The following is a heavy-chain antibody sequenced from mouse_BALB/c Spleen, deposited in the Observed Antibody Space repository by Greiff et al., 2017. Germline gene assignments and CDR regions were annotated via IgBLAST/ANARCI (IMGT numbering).Heavy chain of an antibody. Sequence: EVMLVESGGGLVQPGGSLKLSCAASGFTFSSYGMSWVRQTPDKRLEWVATISSGGSYTYYPDSVKGRFTISRDNAKNTLYLQMSSLKSEDTAMYYCARHYYGSSFDYWGQGTTLTVSS. V-gene: IGHV5-6*03. CDR1: GFTFSSYG. CDR2: ISSGGSYT. J-gene: IGHJ2*01. CDR3: ARHYYGSSFDY. D-gene: IGHD1-1*01.